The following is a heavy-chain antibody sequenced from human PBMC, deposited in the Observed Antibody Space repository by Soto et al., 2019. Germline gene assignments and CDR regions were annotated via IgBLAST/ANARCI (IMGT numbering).Heavy chain of an antibody. Sequence: QVQLVQSGAEVKKPGASVKVSCKASGYTFTSYYMNWVRLAPGQGLEWMGIINPDGGGTSYAQQFQSRVIMTRDTSTITVYMEMSSSISEDTAVYYCAGGDNYLSMDVLGQGTTVTVSS. J-gene: IGHJ6*02. CDR3: AGGDNYLSMDV. CDR2: INPDGGGT. CDR1: GYTFTSYY. D-gene: IGHD4-4*01. V-gene: IGHV1-46*01.